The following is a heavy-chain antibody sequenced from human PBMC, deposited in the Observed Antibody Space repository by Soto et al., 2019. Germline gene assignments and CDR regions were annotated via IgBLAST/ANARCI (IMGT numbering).Heavy chain of an antibody. V-gene: IGHV4-30-2*01. CDR3: ARGGVYGGKIDY. Sequence: LSLTCAVSGGSISSGGYSWSWIRQPPGKGLEWIGYIYHSGSTYYNPSLKSRVTISVDGSKNQFSLKLSSVTAADTAVYYCARGGVYGGKIDYRGQRTLVTVSS. D-gene: IGHD4-17*01. J-gene: IGHJ4*02. CDR1: GGSISSGGYS. CDR2: IYHSGST.